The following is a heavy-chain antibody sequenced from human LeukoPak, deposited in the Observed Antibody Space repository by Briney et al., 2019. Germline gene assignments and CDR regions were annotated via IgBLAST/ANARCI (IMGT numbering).Heavy chain of an antibody. CDR1: GFTFSDHY. CDR3: AKPGPIVGAKGAFDI. D-gene: IGHD1-26*01. CDR2: INGGGLTT. V-gene: IGHV3-23*01. J-gene: IGHJ3*02. Sequence: GFLRLSCAASGFTFSDHYMDWVRQAPGKGLEWVSAINGGGLTTFYADSVQGRFTISRDNSKNTLFLQMNSLRTEDTAVYYCAKPGPIVGAKGAFDIWGQGTMVTVSS.